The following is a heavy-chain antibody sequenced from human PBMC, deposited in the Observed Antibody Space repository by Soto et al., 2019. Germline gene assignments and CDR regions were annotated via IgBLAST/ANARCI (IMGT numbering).Heavy chain of an antibody. CDR3: AKDEYYYDSSGYYEESYYFDY. D-gene: IGHD3-22*01. Sequence: SWVRQAPEKGLEWVSAISGSGGSTYYADSVKGRFTISRDNSKNTLYLQMNSLRAEDTAVYYCAKDEYYYDSSGYYEESYYFDYWGQGTLVTVSS. CDR2: ISGSGGST. J-gene: IGHJ4*02. V-gene: IGHV3-23*01.